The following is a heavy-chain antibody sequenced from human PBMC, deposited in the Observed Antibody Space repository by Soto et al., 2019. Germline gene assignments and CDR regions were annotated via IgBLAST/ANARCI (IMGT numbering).Heavy chain of an antibody. Sequence: GGSLRLSCVASGFTFSSYWMSWVRQAPGKGLEWVANIKSDGSEMYYVDSVKGRFTVSRDNARKSLYLQMNSLRVEDTALYYCARDLGVVITAEYFQHWGQGTLVTVSS. CDR1: GFTFSSYW. D-gene: IGHD3-22*01. J-gene: IGHJ1*01. V-gene: IGHV3-7*03. CDR2: IKSDGSEM. CDR3: ARDLGVVITAEYFQH.